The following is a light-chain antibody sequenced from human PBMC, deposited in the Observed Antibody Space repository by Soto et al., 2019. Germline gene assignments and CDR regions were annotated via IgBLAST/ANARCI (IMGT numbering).Light chain of an antibody. Sequence: QSALTQPASVSGSPGQSITISCTGTSRDVGGYNYVSWYQQHPGKAPKVMIYEVNNRPSGVSDRFSGSKSGNTASLTISGLRSEDEADYYCAAWDDSLSGPVFGGGTKLTVL. CDR3: AAWDDSLSGPV. V-gene: IGLV2-14*01. J-gene: IGLJ3*02. CDR1: SRDVGGYNY. CDR2: EVN.